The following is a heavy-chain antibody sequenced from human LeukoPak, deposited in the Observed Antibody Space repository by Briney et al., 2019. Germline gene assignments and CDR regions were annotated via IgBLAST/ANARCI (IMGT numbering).Heavy chain of an antibody. Sequence: GGSLRLSCAASGFTFSSYSMNWVRQAPGKGLEWVSSISSSSSYIYYADSVKGRFTISRDNAKNSLYLQMNSLRAEETAVYYCARDSVVKVSDIDYWGQGTLVTVSS. CDR2: ISSSSSYI. CDR1: GFTFSSYS. CDR3: ARDSVVKVSDIDY. J-gene: IGHJ4*02. V-gene: IGHV3-21*01. D-gene: IGHD4-23*01.